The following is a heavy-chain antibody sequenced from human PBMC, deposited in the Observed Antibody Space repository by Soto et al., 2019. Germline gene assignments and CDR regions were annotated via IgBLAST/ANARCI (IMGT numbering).Heavy chain of an antibody. D-gene: IGHD3-3*01. J-gene: IGHJ5*02. CDR3: ARDTGPYDFWSGYYGS. CDR2: IHGNDDT. V-gene: IGHV2-5*01. CDR1: GFSLSRSGVG. Sequence: SGPTLVNPTQTLTLTCTFSGFSLSRSGVGVGWIRQPPGKALEWLAVIHGNDDTRYSPSLKSRLALTKDTSKNQVVLTVPNMDPVDRATYYCARDTGPYDFWSGYYGSWGPGTLGTVSS.